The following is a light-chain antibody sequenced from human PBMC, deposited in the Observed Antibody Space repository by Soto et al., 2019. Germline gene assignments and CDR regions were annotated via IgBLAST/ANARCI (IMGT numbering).Light chain of an antibody. CDR1: SSNIGAGYD. CDR2: GNS. V-gene: IGLV1-40*01. J-gene: IGLJ2*01. Sequence: QSVLTQPPSVSGAPGQRVTISSTGSSSNIGAGYDVHWYQQLPGTAPKLLIYGNSNRPSGVPDRFSGSKSGTSASLAITGLQAEDEADYYCQSYDSSLSGAVVFGGGTKHTVL. CDR3: QSYDSSLSGAVV.